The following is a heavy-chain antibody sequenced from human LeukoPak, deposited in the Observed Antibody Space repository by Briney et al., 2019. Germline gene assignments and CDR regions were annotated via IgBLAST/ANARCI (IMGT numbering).Heavy chain of an antibody. CDR2: IYYSGST. Sequence: SETLSLTCTVSGGSISSGDYYWSWIRQPPGKGLEWIGYIYYSGSTYYNPSLKSRVTISVDTSKNQFSLKLSSVTAADTAVYYCARVLGGVRGVIISTSFYFDYWGQGTLVTVSS. D-gene: IGHD3-10*01. CDR3: ARVLGGVRGVIISTSFYFDY. V-gene: IGHV4-30-4*01. J-gene: IGHJ4*02. CDR1: GGSISSGDYY.